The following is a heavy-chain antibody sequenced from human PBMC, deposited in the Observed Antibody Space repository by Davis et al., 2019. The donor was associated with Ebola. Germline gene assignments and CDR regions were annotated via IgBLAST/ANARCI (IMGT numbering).Heavy chain of an antibody. CDR1: GGSFSSYY. CDR2: IYYSGST. D-gene: IGHD3-3*01. CDR3: ARDPTYYDFWSGYFDY. V-gene: IGHV4-39*02. Sequence: MPSETLSLTCAVYGGSFSSYYWGWIRQPPGKGLEWIGSIYYSGSTYYNPSLKSRVTISVDTSKNQFSLKLSSVTAADTAVYYCARDPTYYDFWSGYFDYWGQGTLVTVSS. J-gene: IGHJ4*02.